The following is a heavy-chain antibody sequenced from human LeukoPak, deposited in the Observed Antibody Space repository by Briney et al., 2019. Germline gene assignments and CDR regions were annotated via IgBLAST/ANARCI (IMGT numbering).Heavy chain of an antibody. V-gene: IGHV3-48*01. J-gene: IGHJ4*02. CDR3: ARLPRYCSSTSCPPDFDY. CDR2: ISSSSSTI. CDR1: GFTFSSYS. Sequence: GGSLRLSCAASGFTFSSYSMNWVRQAPGKGLEWVSYISSSSSTIYYADSVKGRFTISRDNAKNSLYLQMNSLRAEDTAVYYCARLPRYCSSTSCPPDFDYWGQGTPVTVSS. D-gene: IGHD2-2*01.